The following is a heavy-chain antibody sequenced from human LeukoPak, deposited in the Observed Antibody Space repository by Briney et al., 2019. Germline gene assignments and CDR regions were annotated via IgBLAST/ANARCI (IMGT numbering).Heavy chain of an antibody. V-gene: IGHV3-30*02. Sequence: GGSLRLSCAASGFTFSSYGMHWVRQAPGKGLEWVAFIRYDGSNKYYADSVKGRFTISRDNSKNTLYLQMNSLRAEDTAVYYCAKAKGNSSSWYVAYWGQGTLVTVSS. CDR3: AKAKGNSSSWYVAY. CDR1: GFTFSSYG. CDR2: IRYDGSNK. D-gene: IGHD6-13*01. J-gene: IGHJ4*02.